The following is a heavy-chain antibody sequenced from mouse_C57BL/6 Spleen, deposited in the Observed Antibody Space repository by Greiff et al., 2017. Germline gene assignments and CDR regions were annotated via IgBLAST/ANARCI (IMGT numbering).Heavy chain of an antibody. CDR3: ARGGYDGRVYAMDY. V-gene: IGHV1-64*01. CDR1: GYTFTSYW. CDR2: IHPNSGST. Sequence: QVQLKQPGAELVKPGASVKLSCKASGYTFTSYWMHWVKQRPGQGLEWIGMIHPNSGSTNYNEKFKSKATLTVDKSSSTAYMQLSSLTSEDSAVYYCARGGYDGRVYAMDYWGQGTSVTVSS. D-gene: IGHD2-2*01. J-gene: IGHJ4*01.